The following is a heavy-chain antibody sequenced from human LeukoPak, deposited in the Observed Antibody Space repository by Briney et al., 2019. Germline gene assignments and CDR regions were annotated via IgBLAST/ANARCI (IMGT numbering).Heavy chain of an antibody. CDR2: IIPIFGTA. J-gene: IGHJ4*02. D-gene: IGHD3-22*01. CDR1: GGTFSSYA. CDR3: ARVSEDYYDSSGYYPFDY. Sequence: SVKVSCKASGGTFSSYAISWVRQAPGQGLEWMGRIIPIFGTANYAQKFQGRVTITTDESTSTAYMELGSLRSEDTAVDYCARVSEDYYDSSGYYPFDYWGQGTLVTVSS. V-gene: IGHV1-69*05.